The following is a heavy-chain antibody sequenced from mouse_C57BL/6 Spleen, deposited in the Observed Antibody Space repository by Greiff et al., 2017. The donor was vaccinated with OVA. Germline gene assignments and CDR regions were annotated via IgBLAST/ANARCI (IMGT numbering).Heavy chain of an antibody. D-gene: IGHD2-2*01. V-gene: IGHV5-6*02. CDR2: ISSGGSYT. Sequence: EVKLQESGGDLVKPGGSLKLSCAASGFTFSSYGMSWVRQTPDKRLEWVATISSGGSYTYYPDSVKGRFTISRDNAKNTLYLQMSSLKSEDTAMYYCARRGMVTTYFDVWGTGTTVTVSS. CDR1: GFTFSSYG. CDR3: ARRGMVTTYFDV. J-gene: IGHJ1*03.